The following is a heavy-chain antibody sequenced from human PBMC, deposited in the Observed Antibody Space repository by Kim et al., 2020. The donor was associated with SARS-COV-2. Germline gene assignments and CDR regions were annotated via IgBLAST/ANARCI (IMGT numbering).Heavy chain of an antibody. J-gene: IGHJ4*01. D-gene: IGHD3-22*01. CDR3: ARVPHYDSSGYYFDQ. V-gene: IGHV3-74*01. CDR1: GFTFSYHW. Sequence: GGSLRLSCAASGFTFSYHWLHWVRQAPGKGLVWVSRINSDGRITTYADSVKGRFTISRDNRKNTLYLEMNNLRVEDTAFYYCARVPHYDSSGYYFDQWG. CDR2: INSDGRIT.